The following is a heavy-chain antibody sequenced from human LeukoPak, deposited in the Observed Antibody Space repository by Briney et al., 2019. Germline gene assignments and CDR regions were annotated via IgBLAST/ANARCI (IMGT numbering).Heavy chain of an antibody. CDR1: GGTFSNYA. Sequence: SVKVSCKASGGTFSNYAISWVRQAPGQGLEWMGGIIPIFDTPNFAQKFQGRVTITADKSTSTAYMELSRLRSEDTAVYYCARHSSDWEFDYWGQGTLVTVSS. V-gene: IGHV1-69*06. J-gene: IGHJ4*02. D-gene: IGHD6-19*01. CDR3: ARHSSDWEFDY. CDR2: IIPIFDTP.